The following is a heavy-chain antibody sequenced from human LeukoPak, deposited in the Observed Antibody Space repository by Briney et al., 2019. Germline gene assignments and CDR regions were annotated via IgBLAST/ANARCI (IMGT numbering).Heavy chain of an antibody. CDR2: IYYSGST. J-gene: IGHJ3*02. CDR3: ARGNDSSVWIIAFDI. CDR1: GGSIGSGGYY. V-gene: IGHV4-31*03. D-gene: IGHD3-22*01. Sequence: PSETLSLTCTVSGGSIGSGGYYWSWIRQHPGKGLEWIGYIYYSGSTYYNPSLKSRVTISVDTSKNQFSLKLSSVTAADTAVYYCARGNDSSVWIIAFDIWGQGTMVTVSS.